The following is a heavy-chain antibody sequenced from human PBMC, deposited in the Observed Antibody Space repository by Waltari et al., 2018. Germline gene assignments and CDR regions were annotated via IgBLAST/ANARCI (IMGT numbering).Heavy chain of an antibody. CDR3: VRDGSGASFTFNY. CDR2: INAYNGNT. V-gene: IGHV1-18*01. J-gene: IGHJ4*01. CDR1: GYTFTSYS. D-gene: IGHD1-26*01. Sequence: QVHLVQSGAEVKTPGASVKVSCKASGYTFTSYSFTWVRQAPGQGLEWMGWINAYNGNTNYAQKVQGIFTMTIDTSTTSACMERRSLRSDDTAVYYCVRDGSGASFTFNYWGHGTLVTVSS.